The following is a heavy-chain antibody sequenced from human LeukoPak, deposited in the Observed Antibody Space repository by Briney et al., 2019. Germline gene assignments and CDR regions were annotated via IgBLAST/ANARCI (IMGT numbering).Heavy chain of an antibody. J-gene: IGHJ4*02. Sequence: ASVKVSCKASGYTFTSYYMHWVRQAPGQGLEWRGIINPSGGSTSYAQKFQGRVTMTRDTSTSTVYIELSSLRSEDTAVYSCTGGNMAGGYYDSSGYSQDYWGQGTLVPVSS. D-gene: IGHD3-22*01. CDR2: INPSGGST. CDR1: GYTFTSYY. V-gene: IGHV1-46*01. CDR3: TGGNMAGGYYDSSGYSQDY.